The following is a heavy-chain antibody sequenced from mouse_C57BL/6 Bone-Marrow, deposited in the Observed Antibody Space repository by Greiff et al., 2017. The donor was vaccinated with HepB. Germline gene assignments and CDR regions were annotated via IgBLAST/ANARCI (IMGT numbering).Heavy chain of an antibody. CDR1: GFTFSNYW. D-gene: IGHD1-1*01. CDR3: SRITTVPAY. J-gene: IGHJ3*01. CDR2: IRLKSDNYAT. Sequence: EVKLVESGGGLVQPGGSMKLSCVASGFTFSNYWMNWVRQSPEKGLEWVAQIRLKSDNYATHYAESVKGRFTISRDDSKSSVYLQMNNLRAEDTGIYYCSRITTVPAYWGQGTLVTVSA. V-gene: IGHV6-3*01.